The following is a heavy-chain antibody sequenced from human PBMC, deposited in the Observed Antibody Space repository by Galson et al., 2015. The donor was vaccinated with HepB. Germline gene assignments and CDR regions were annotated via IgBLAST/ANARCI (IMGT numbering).Heavy chain of an antibody. D-gene: IGHD3-22*01. J-gene: IGHJ6*02. V-gene: IGHV1-18*01. CDR3: ARGKRSMIEEPYYYYGMDV. CDR2: ISAYNGNT. Sequence: SVKVSCKASGYTFTSYGISWVRQAPGQGLEWMGWISAYNGNTNYAQKLQGRVTMTTDTSTSTAYMELRSLRSDDTAVYYCARGKRSMIEEPYYYYGMDVWGQGTTVTVSS. CDR1: GYTFTSYG.